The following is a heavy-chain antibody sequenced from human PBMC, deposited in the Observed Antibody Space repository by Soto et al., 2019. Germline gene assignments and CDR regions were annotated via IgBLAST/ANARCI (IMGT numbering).Heavy chain of an antibody. CDR3: ARGEGGGSLTYYYYYMDV. D-gene: IGHD2-15*01. CDR2: MNPNSGNT. Sequence: ASVKVSCKASGYTFTSYDINWVRQATGQGLEWMGWMNPNSGNTGYAQKYQGRVTMTRNTSISTAYMELSSLRSEDTAVYYCARGEGGGSLTYYYYYMDVWGKGTTVTVSS. CDR1: GYTFTSYD. J-gene: IGHJ6*03. V-gene: IGHV1-8*01.